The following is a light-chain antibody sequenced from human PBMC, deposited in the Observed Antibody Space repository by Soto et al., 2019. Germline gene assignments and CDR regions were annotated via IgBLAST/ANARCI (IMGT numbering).Light chain of an antibody. CDR3: SSYTRSSTRV. Sequence: SALTQPASVSGSPGQSITISCTGTSSDVGGYNSVSWYQQHPGKAPKLMIYEVSNRPSGVSNRFSGSKSGNTASLTISGLQAEDEADYYCSSYTRSSTRVFGGGTKLTVL. J-gene: IGLJ2*01. V-gene: IGLV2-14*01. CDR2: EVS. CDR1: SSDVGGYNS.